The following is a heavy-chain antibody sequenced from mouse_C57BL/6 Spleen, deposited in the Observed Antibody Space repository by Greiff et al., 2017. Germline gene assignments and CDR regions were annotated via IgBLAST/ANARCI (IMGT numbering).Heavy chain of an antibody. CDR3: VRHHRDYAMDY. Sequence: EVMLVESGGGLVQPKGSLKLSCAASGFSFNTYAMNWVRQAPGKGLEWVARIRSKSNNYATYYADTVKDRFTISRDDSESMLYLQMNNLKTEDTAMYYGVRHHRDYAMDYWGQGTTVTVSS. J-gene: IGHJ4*01. V-gene: IGHV10-1*01. CDR1: GFSFNTYA. CDR2: IRSKSNNYAT.